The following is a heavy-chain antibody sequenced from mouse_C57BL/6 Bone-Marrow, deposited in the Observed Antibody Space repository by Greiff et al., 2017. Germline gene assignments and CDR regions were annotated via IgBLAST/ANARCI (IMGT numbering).Heavy chain of an antibody. CDR1: GYTFTGYW. CDR3: ARSDYGSSSAWFAY. J-gene: IGHJ3*01. D-gene: IGHD1-1*01. V-gene: IGHV1-9*01. Sequence: QVQLMESGAELMKPGASVKLSCKATGYTFTGYWIEWVKQRPGHGLEWIGEILPGSGSTNYNAKFKGKATFTADTSSNTAYMQHSSLTNEDSAIYYCARSDYGSSSAWFAYWGQGTLVTVSA. CDR2: ILPGSGST.